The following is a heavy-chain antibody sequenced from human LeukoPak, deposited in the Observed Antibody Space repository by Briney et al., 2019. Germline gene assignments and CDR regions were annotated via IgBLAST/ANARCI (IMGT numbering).Heavy chain of an antibody. D-gene: IGHD2-2*01. CDR3: ATLYCSSTSCLDP. J-gene: IGHJ5*02. Sequence: GASVKVSCKASGYTFTGYYMHWVRQAPGQGLEWMGWINPNSGGTNYAQKFQGRVTMTRDTSISTAYMELSRLRSDDTAVYYCATLYCSSTSCLDPWGRGTLVTVSS. CDR1: GYTFTGYY. CDR2: INPNSGGT. V-gene: IGHV1-2*02.